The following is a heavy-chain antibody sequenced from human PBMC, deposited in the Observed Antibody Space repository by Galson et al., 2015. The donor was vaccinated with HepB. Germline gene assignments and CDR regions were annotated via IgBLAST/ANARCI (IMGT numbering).Heavy chain of an antibody. CDR1: GFTFSSYS. V-gene: IGHV3-21*01. CDR3: ARDVTGTLHFDY. Sequence: SLRLSCAASGFTFSSYSMNWVRQAPGKGLEWVSSIRRRSSYIYYADSVKGRFTISRDNAKNSLYLQMNSLRAEDTAVYYCARDVTGTLHFDYWGQGTLVTVSS. D-gene: IGHD1-7*01. J-gene: IGHJ4*02. CDR2: IRRRSSYI.